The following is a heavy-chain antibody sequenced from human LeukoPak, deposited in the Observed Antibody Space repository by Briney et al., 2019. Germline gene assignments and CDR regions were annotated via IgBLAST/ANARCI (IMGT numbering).Heavy chain of an antibody. CDR3: ATKALTTSDFQH. Sequence: ASVNVSCTFSGYTLTELSMHRVRQAPGKGLEWVGGFDTEDGETIYAQKFQGRVTMTEDTSTDTAYMELSSLRSEDTAVYYCATKALTTSDFQHWGQGTLVTVSS. D-gene: IGHD2/OR15-2a*01. J-gene: IGHJ1*01. CDR1: GYTLTELS. V-gene: IGHV1-24*01. CDR2: FDTEDGET.